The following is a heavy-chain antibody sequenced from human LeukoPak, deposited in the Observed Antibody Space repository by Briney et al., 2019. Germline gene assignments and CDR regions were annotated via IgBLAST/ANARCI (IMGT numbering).Heavy chain of an antibody. CDR2: ISGSDGRT. Sequence: GGSLRLSCAASGFSFSAYAMSWVRQSPGKGLEWVAVISGSDGRTNYADSVKGRFTISRDNAKNSLYLQMNSLRAEDTAVYYCAKSENSPDPPAFDIWGQGTMVTVSS. CDR3: AKSENSPDPPAFDI. V-gene: IGHV3-23*01. J-gene: IGHJ3*02. D-gene: IGHD1-14*01. CDR1: GFSFSAYA.